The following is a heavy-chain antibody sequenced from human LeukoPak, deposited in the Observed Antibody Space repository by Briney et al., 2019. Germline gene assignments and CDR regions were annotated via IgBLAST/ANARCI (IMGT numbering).Heavy chain of an antibody. CDR3: EIYTGYDSF. J-gene: IGHJ4*02. CDR2: MSPDSGYT. V-gene: IGHV1-8*01. D-gene: IGHD5-12*01. CDR1: GYTFTSFD. Sequence: ASVKVSCKASGYTFTSFDSNWVRQATGQGLEWMGWMSPDSGYTGYAQTFQGRVTLTRNTSVSTAFMELSSLRSEDTAVYYCEIYTGYDSFWGQGTLVTVSS.